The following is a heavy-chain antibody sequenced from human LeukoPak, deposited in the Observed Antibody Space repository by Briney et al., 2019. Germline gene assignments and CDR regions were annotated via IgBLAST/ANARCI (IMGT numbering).Heavy chain of an antibody. D-gene: IGHD3-3*01. V-gene: IGHV1-2*02. CDR3: ARVKGITIFGVVISFQDFDY. Sequence: ASVKVSCKASGYTFTTYYLHWVRQAPGHGLEWMGWINPNSGGTNYAQKFQGRVTMTRDTSISTAYMELSRLRSDDTAVYYCARVKGITIFGVVISFQDFDYWGQGTLVTVSS. J-gene: IGHJ4*02. CDR2: INPNSGGT. CDR1: GYTFTTYY.